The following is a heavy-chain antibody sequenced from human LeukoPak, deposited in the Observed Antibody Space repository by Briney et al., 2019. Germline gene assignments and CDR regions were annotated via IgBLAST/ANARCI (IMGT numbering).Heavy chain of an antibody. V-gene: IGHV4-34*01. Sequence: SETLSLTFAVYGGSFSGYYWSWIRQPPGKGLEWIGEINHSGSTNYNPSLKSRVTISVDTSKNQFSLKLSSVTAADTAVYYCARGSGLFFDIWGQGTMVTVSS. CDR2: INHSGST. CDR3: ARGSGLFFDI. CDR1: GGSFSGYY. J-gene: IGHJ3*02. D-gene: IGHD3/OR15-3a*01.